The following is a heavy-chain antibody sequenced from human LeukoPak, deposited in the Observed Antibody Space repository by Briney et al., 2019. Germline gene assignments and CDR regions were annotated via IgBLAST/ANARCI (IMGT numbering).Heavy chain of an antibody. CDR2: ISISGDTT. CDR3: VNEIRPNDY. J-gene: IGHJ4*02. V-gene: IGHV3-23*01. Sequence: GGSLRLSCGASGFTFSSHAMTWVRQAPGKGLEWASAISISGDTTYYADAVKGRFTISRDNSKNTVYLQMNSLRAEDTAVYYCVNEIRPNDYWGQGTLVTVSS. CDR1: GFTFSSHA. D-gene: IGHD4-17*01.